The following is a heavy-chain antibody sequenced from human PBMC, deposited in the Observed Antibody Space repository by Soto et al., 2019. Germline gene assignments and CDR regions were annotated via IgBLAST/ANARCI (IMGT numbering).Heavy chain of an antibody. V-gene: IGHV5-51*03. CDR1: GYNFNRYW. Sequence: EVYLAQSGAEVKKPGESLKISCKGSGYNFNRYWICWVRQMPGKGLEWIGVIYPGDSDTRYSPSLQGQVTISADKSSSAAYLQWSSLQASDTATYYCARSLVNGTYEAFDIWGQGTMVTVSS. J-gene: IGHJ3*02. D-gene: IGHD6-13*01. CDR3: ARSLVNGTYEAFDI. CDR2: IYPGDSDT.